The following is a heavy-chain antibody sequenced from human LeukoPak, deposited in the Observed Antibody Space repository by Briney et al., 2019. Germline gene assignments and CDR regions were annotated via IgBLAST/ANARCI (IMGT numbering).Heavy chain of an antibody. CDR1: GGSISSSSYY. CDR2: IYYSGST. CDR3: ARSGSGYLRYYFDY. V-gene: IGHV4-39*07. D-gene: IGHD5-12*01. Sequence: SETLSLTCTVSGGSISSSSYYWGWIRQPPGKGLEWIGSIYYSGSTYYNPSLKSRVTISVDTPKNQFSLKLSSVTAADTAVYYCARSGSGYLRYYFDYWGQGTLVTVSS. J-gene: IGHJ4*02.